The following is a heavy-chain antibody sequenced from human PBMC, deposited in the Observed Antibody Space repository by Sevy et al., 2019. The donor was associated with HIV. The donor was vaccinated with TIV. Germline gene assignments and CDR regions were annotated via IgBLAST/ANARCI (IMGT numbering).Heavy chain of an antibody. Sequence: GGSLRLSCAASGFIFSNYTMSWVRQAPGKGLEWVSVISGSGGRTHYADSVKGRFTISRENSKNSLYLQMNNLRAEDTAVYYCAREYDYSHYAFDYWGQGTLVTVSS. J-gene: IGHJ4*02. CDR1: GFIFSNYT. CDR3: AREYDYSHYAFDY. D-gene: IGHD4-4*01. CDR2: ISGSGGRT. V-gene: IGHV3-23*01.